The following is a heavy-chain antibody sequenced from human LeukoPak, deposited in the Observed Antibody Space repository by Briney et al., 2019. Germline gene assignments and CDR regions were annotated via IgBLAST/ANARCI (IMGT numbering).Heavy chain of an antibody. CDR2: INHSGCT. V-gene: IGHV4-34*01. J-gene: IGHJ6*04. Sequence: PSETLSLTCAVYGGSFSGYYWSWIRQPPGKGLEWIGEINHSGCTNYNPSLKSRVTISVDTSKNQFSLKLSSVTAADTAVYYCARQGYCSSTSCPSDVWGKGTTVTVSS. CDR3: ARQGYCSSTSCPSDV. CDR1: GGSFSGYY. D-gene: IGHD2-2*01.